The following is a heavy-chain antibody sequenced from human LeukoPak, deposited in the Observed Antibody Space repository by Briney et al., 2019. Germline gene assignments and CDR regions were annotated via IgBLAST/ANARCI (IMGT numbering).Heavy chain of an antibody. CDR2: IYYSGST. CDR1: GGSISSYY. V-gene: IGHV4-59*01. CDR3: ASRVDGYNPGLGY. D-gene: IGHD5-24*01. J-gene: IGHJ4*02. Sequence: PSETLSLTCTVSGGSISSYYWSWIRQPPGKGLEWIGYIYYSGSTNYNPSLKSRVTISVDTSKNQFSLKLSSVTAADTAVYYCASRVDGYNPGLGYWGQGTLVTVSS.